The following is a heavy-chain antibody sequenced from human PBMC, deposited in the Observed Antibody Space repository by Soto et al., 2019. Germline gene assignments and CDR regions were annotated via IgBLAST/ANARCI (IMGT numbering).Heavy chain of an antibody. Sequence: SVKVSCKGSGYTFTSYAMHWVRQAPGQRLEWMGWINAGNGNTKYSQKFQGRVTITRDTSASTAYMELSSLRSEDTAVYYCARGKGAAAGYYYYYRMACCGPGTNVTVSS. J-gene: IGHJ6*02. CDR3: ARGKGAAAGYYYYYRMAC. CDR2: INAGNGNT. D-gene: IGHD6-13*01. V-gene: IGHV1-3*01. CDR1: GYTFTSYA.